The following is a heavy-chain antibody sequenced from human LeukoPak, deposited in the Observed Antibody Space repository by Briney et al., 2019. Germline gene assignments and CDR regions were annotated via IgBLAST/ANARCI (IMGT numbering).Heavy chain of an antibody. Sequence: GESLKISCKGSGYSFTSYWIGWVRQMPGKGLEWMGIIYPGDSDTRYSPSFQGQVTISADKSISTAYLQWSSLKASATAMYYCASALAVAGRGGYYFDYWGQGTLVTVSS. V-gene: IGHV5-51*01. CDR2: IYPGDSDT. CDR1: GYSFTSYW. CDR3: ASALAVAGRGGYYFDY. J-gene: IGHJ4*02. D-gene: IGHD6-19*01.